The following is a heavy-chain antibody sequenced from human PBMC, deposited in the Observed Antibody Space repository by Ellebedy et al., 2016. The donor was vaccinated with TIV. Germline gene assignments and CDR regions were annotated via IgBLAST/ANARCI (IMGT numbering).Heavy chain of an antibody. D-gene: IGHD2-15*01. J-gene: IGHJ6*02. CDR2: IRTAGNHK. CDR3: TRTGLLPTPHYGMDV. Sequence: GESLKISCSASGFNFGNYWMHWVRQAPGKGLVWVSLIRTAGNHKNYEDSVKGRFTISRDNAKNTMYLQMNRLRVEDTALYYCTRTGLLPTPHYGMDVWGQGTTVTVSS. CDR1: GFNFGNYW. V-gene: IGHV3-74*01.